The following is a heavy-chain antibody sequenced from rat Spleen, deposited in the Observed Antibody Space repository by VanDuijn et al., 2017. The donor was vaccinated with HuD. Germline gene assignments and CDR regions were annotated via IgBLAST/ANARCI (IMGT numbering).Heavy chain of an antibody. D-gene: IGHD4-3*01. CDR1: GFTFSRYW. Sequence: EVQLAETGGGLVQPGRSLKLSCVASGFTFSRYWMYWVRQAPGKGLEWVSSISNDGGTTYYPDSVKCRFTISRDNAENTVYLQMNSLRSEDTATYYCAVAGYGYWGQGVMVTVSS. CDR2: ISNDGGTT. CDR3: AVAGYGY. J-gene: IGHJ2*01. V-gene: IGHV5-58*01.